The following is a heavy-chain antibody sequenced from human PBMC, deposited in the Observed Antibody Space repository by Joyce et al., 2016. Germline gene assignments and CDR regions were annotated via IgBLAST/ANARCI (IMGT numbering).Heavy chain of an antibody. D-gene: IGHD3-9*01. J-gene: IGHJ4*02. CDR3: ARNLFNYDILTGYYFGY. Sequence: EVQLVESGGGLVKPGGSLRLSCAASGFTFSSYSMNWVRQAPGKGMEWVSSISSSSSYIYYADSVKGRVTNARDNAKNSLYLQMNSLRAEDTAVYYCARNLFNYDILTGYYFGYWGQGTLVTVSS. CDR1: GFTFSSYS. CDR2: ISSSSSYI. V-gene: IGHV3-21*01.